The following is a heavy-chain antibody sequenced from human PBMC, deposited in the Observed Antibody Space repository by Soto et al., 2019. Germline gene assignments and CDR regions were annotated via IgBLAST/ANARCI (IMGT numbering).Heavy chain of an antibody. V-gene: IGHV1-18*04. Sequence: GASVKVSCKASGNTFNRYGINWVRQAPGQGLEWMGWIDNQNGETKYAQTLQGRVSLTTDTSTNTAYMELKNLKSDDTAIYYCARVVVIAPSDLTTVDPWGQGTLGTV. CDR2: IDNQNGET. CDR3: ARVVVIAPSDLTTVDP. J-gene: IGHJ5*02. D-gene: IGHD3-3*01. CDR1: GNTFNRYG.